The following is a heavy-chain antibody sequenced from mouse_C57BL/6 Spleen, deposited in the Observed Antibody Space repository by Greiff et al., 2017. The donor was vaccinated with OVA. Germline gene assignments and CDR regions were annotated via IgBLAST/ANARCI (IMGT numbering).Heavy chain of an antibody. V-gene: IGHV1-53*01. CDR1: GYTFTSYW. CDR3: ARGEVYDGYYNWYFDV. J-gene: IGHJ1*03. Sequence: LQQPGTELVKPGASVKLSCKASGYTFTSYWMHWVKQRPGQGLEWIGNINPSNGGTNYNEKFKSKATLTVDKSSSTAYMQLSSLTSEDSAVYYCARGEVYDGYYNWYFDVWGTGTTVTVSS. D-gene: IGHD2-3*01. CDR2: INPSNGGT.